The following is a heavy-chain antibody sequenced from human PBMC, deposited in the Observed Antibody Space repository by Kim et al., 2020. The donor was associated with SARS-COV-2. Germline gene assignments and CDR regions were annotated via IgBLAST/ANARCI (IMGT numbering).Heavy chain of an antibody. CDR1: GGSISSYY. Sequence: SETLSLTCTVSGGSISSYYWSWIRQPPGKGLEWIGYIYYSGSTNYNPSLKSRVTISVDTSKNQFSLKLSSVTAADTAVYYCARWGAVGAVGMDVWGQGTTVTVSS. CDR2: IYYSGST. J-gene: IGHJ6*02. CDR3: ARWGAVGAVGMDV. D-gene: IGHD1-26*01. V-gene: IGHV4-59*01.